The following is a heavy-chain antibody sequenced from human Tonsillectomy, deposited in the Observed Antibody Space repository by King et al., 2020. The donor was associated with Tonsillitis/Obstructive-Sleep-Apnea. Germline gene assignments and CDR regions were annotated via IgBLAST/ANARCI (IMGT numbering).Heavy chain of an antibody. CDR3: ARSRRYCSGGSCFYYYFYMDV. Sequence: VQLQQWGAGLLKPSETLSLTCAVYGGSFSGYYWSWIRQPPGKGLEWIGEINHGGSTNYNPSLKRRVTISVDTSKNQFSLKLGSLTAADTAVYYCARSRRYCSGGSCFYYYFYMDVWGKGTTVTVSS. D-gene: IGHD2-15*01. CDR1: GGSFSGYY. V-gene: IGHV4-34*01. J-gene: IGHJ6*03. CDR2: INHGGST.